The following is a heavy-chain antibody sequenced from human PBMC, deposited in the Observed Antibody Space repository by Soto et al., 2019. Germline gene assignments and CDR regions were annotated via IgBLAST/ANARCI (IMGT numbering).Heavy chain of an antibody. CDR2: IIPIFATA. CDR1: GDTFSSYA. V-gene: IGHV1-69*06. Sequence: QVQLVQSGAEVKKPGSSVTVSCKASGDTFSSYAISWVRQVPGQGLEWMGKIIPIFATATYEQKFQGRVTITADTSTSTVYMELSSLRSEDTGVYYCARASSSWDSNNWFDPWGQGTLVTVSS. CDR3: ARASSSWDSNNWFDP. D-gene: IGHD6-13*01. J-gene: IGHJ5*02.